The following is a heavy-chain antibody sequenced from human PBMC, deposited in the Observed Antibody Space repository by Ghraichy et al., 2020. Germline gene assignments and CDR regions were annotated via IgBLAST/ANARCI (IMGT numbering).Heavy chain of an antibody. Sequence: SQTLSLTCTVSGGSISSYYWSWIRQPPGKGLEWIGYIYYSGSTNYNPSLKSRVTISVDTSKNQFSLKLSSVTAADTAVYYCAREVELTAAADFPSFDPWGQGTLVTVSS. J-gene: IGHJ5*02. CDR1: GGSISSYY. CDR3: AREVELTAAADFPSFDP. V-gene: IGHV4-59*01. D-gene: IGHD6-13*01. CDR2: IYYSGST.